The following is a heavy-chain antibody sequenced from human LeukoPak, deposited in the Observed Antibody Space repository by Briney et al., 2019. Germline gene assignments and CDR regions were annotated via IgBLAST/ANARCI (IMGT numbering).Heavy chain of an antibody. CDR3: ARDRVNRKAVAGTPDAFDI. J-gene: IGHJ3*02. D-gene: IGHD6-19*01. V-gene: IGHV7-4-1*02. Sequence: ASVKVSCKASGYTFTSYAMNWVRQAPGQGVEWMGWINTNTGNPTYAQGFTGRFVFSLDTSVSTAYLQISSLKAEDTAVYYCARDRVNRKAVAGTPDAFDIWGQGTMVTVSS. CDR1: GYTFTSYA. CDR2: INTNTGNP.